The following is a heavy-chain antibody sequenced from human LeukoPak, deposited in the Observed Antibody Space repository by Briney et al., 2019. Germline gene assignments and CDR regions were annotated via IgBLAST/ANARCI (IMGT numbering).Heavy chain of an antibody. J-gene: IGHJ4*02. V-gene: IGHV4-34*01. CDR2: INHSGST. D-gene: IGHD4-17*01. CDR1: GGSFSGYY. Sequence: PSETLSLTCAVYGGSFSGYYWSWIRQPPGKGLEWIGEINHSGSTNYNPSLKSRVTISVDTSKNQFSLKLSSVTAADTAVYYCARTAYGDYVPYVDYWGQGTLVTVSS. CDR3: ARTAYGDYVPYVDY.